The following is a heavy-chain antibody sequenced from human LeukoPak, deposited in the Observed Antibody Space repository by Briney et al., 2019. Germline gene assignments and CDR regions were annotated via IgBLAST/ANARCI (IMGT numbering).Heavy chain of an antibody. CDR3: ARAALPSQN. CDR2: INHSGST. V-gene: IGHV4-39*07. Sequence: SETLSLTCTVSGVSISSSAYFWGWIRQPPGKGLEWIGEINHSGSTNYNPSLKSRFTISVDTSKNQFSLKLSSVTAADTAVYYCARAALPSQNWGQGTLVTVSS. CDR1: GVSISSSAYF. J-gene: IGHJ4*02.